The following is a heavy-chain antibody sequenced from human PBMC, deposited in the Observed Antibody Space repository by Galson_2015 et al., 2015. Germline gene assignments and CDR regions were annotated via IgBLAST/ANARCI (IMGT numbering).Heavy chain of an antibody. J-gene: IGHJ3*02. D-gene: IGHD2-15*01. V-gene: IGHV3-21*01. CDR3: ARDVGYCSGGSCYLDAFAI. Sequence: SLRLSCAASGFTFSSYSMNWVRQAPGKGLEWVSSISSSSSYIYYADSVKGRFTISRDNAKNSLYLQMNSLRAEDTAVYYCARDVGYCSGGSCYLDAFAIWGQGTMVTVSS. CDR1: GFTFSSYS. CDR2: ISSSSSYI.